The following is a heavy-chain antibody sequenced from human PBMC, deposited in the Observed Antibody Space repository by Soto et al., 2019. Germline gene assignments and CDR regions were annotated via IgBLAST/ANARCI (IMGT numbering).Heavy chain of an antibody. CDR3: AREHVRPRTGAMDV. Sequence: ASVKVSCKASGYSFTDYYMHWVRQAPGQGLEWMGWINPYRGATNYAQKFRGRVTMTRDTSISTAYMELSRLRSDDTAVYWCAREHVRPRTGAMDVWGQGTTVTVS. J-gene: IGHJ6*02. D-gene: IGHD1-1*01. CDR2: INPYRGAT. CDR1: GYSFTDYY. V-gene: IGHV1-2*02.